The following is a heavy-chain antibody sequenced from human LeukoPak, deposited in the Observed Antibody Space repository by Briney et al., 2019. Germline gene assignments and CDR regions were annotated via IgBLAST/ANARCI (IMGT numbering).Heavy chain of an antibody. CDR2: INHSGST. V-gene: IGHV4-34*01. Sequence: SETLSLTCAVYGGSFSGYYWSWIRQPPGKGLEWIGEINHSGSTNYNPSLKSRVTISVDTSKSQFSLKLSSVTAADTAVYYCARGLYYDFWSGSGLDYWGQGTLVTVSS. J-gene: IGHJ4*02. CDR3: ARGLYYDFWSGSGLDY. D-gene: IGHD3-3*01. CDR1: GGSFSGYY.